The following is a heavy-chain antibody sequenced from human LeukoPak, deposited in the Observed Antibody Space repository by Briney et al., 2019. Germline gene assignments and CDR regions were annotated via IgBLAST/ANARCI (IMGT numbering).Heavy chain of an antibody. V-gene: IGHV3-49*04. CDR1: GFTFGDYA. Sequence: TGGSLRLSCTASGFTFGDYAMSWVRQAPGKGLEWVGFIRSKAYGGTTEYAASVKGRFTISRDDSKSIAYLQMNSLKTGDTAVYYCTRAVSGWTGYFDCWGQGTLVTVSS. CDR2: IRSKAYGGTT. J-gene: IGHJ4*02. CDR3: TRAVSGWTGYFDC. D-gene: IGHD6-19*01.